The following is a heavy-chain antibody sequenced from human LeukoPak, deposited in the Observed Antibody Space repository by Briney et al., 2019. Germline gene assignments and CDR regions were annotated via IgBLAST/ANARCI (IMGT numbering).Heavy chain of an antibody. Sequence: GASVKVSCKASGYTFTSYDINWVRQATGQGLEWMGWMNPNSGNTGYAQKFQGRVTMTTDTSTSTAYMELRSLRSDDTAVYYCARGGGSYSGYWGQGTLVTVSS. CDR1: GYTFTSYD. J-gene: IGHJ4*02. CDR3: ARGGGSYSGY. D-gene: IGHD1-26*01. V-gene: IGHV1-8*01. CDR2: MNPNSGNT.